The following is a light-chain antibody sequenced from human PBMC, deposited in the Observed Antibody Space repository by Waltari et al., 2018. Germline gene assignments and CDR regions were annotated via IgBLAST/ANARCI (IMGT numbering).Light chain of an antibody. CDR1: QSVLSSY. CDR2: AAS. Sequence: EIVLTQFPGTLSLSPGESATLSCRASQSVLSSYLACYQQKPGQAPRLLIYAASSRAPGIPDRFSGSESGTDFTLTISRLEPEDFAVYFCQQYGSSLYTFGQGTKLEIK. CDR3: QQYGSSLYT. J-gene: IGKJ2*01. V-gene: IGKV3-20*01.